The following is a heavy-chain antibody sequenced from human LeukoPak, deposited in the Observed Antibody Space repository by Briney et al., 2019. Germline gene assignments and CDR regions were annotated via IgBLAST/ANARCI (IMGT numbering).Heavy chain of an antibody. CDR1: GFTFSSYE. V-gene: IGHV3-48*03. D-gene: IGHD6-19*01. CDR3: ARRDSSGWGIDY. Sequence: GGSLRLSCAASGFTFSSYEMNWVRQAPGKGLEWVSYISSSGSPIYYADSVKGRFTVSRDNAKNSLFLQMNSLSAEDTAVYYCARRDSSGWGIDYWGQGTLVTVSS. CDR2: ISSSGSPI. J-gene: IGHJ4*02.